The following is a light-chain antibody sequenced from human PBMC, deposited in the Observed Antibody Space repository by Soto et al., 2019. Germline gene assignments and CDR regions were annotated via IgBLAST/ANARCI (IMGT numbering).Light chain of an antibody. V-gene: IGKV3-15*01. Sequence: EIVMTQSPDTLSVSPGERATLSCRASQSVSSNLAWYQQKPGQAPRLLIYGASTRATGIPARFSGSGSGTEFTLTISSLQSEDFAVYYCQQYNNRPRTFGGGTKVEIK. J-gene: IGKJ4*01. CDR3: QQYNNRPRT. CDR2: GAS. CDR1: QSVSSN.